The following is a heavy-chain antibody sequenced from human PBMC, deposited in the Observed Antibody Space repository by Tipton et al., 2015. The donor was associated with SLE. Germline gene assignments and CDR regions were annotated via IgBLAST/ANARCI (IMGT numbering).Heavy chain of an antibody. D-gene: IGHD6-13*01. CDR2: IYTSGST. CDR3: ARDIAAAGTNYFDY. J-gene: IGHJ4*02. Sequence: LRLSCTVSGGSISSYYWSWIRQPAGKGLEWIGRIYTSGSTNYNPSLKSRVTISVDTSKNQFSLKLSSVTAADTAVYYCARDIAAAGTNYFDYWGQGTLVTVSS. CDR1: GGSISSYY. V-gene: IGHV4-4*07.